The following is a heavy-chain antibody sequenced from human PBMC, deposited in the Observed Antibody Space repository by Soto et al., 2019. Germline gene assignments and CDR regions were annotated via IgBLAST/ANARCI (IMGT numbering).Heavy chain of an antibody. D-gene: IGHD2-8*01. V-gene: IGHV4-39*01. CDR3: ASTKGEALHFEY. J-gene: IGHJ4*02. CDR1: GDSISITSYY. Sequence: QLQLQESGPGLVKPSETLSLTCTVSGDSISITSYYWGWVRQPPGKGLEWIGSIHYSGSTHYNPSLQSRVTISRDASKKQFSLKLRSVTAADTAVYYCASTKGEALHFEYWGQGTLVTVSS. CDR2: IHYSGST.